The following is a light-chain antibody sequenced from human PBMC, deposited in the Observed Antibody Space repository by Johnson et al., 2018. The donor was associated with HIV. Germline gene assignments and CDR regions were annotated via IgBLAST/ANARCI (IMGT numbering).Light chain of an antibody. CDR3: GTWDSSLSAGEV. Sequence: QSVLTQPPSVSAAPGQKVTISFSGSSSNIGNNYVSWYQQLPGTAPKLLIYDNNKRPSGIPDRFSGSKSGTSATLGITGLQTGDEADYYCGTWDSSLSAGEVFGTGTKVTVL. CDR2: DNN. CDR1: SSNIGNNY. J-gene: IGLJ1*01. V-gene: IGLV1-51*01.